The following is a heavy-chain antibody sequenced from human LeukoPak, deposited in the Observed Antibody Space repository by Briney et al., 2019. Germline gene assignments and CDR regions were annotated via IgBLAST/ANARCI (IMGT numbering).Heavy chain of an antibody. V-gene: IGHV4-30-4*08. CDR2: IYYSGST. D-gene: IGHD2-15*01. Sequence: PSQTLSLTCTVSGGSISSGDYYWSWIRQPPGKGLEWIGYIYYSGSTYYNPSLKSRGTISVDTSKNQFSLKLSSVTAADTAVYYCARGGSHLVVPDWFDPWGQGTLVTVSS. CDR1: GGSISSGDYY. CDR3: ARGGSHLVVPDWFDP. J-gene: IGHJ5*02.